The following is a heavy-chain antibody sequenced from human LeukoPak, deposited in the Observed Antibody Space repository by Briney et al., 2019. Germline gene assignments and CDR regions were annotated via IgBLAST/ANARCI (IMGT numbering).Heavy chain of an antibody. V-gene: IGHV1-8*03. CDR2: MNPNSGNT. CDR3: ARSNGDSSGSDY. Sequence: ASVKVSCKASGYTFTNYDINWVRQATGQGLEWMGWMNPNSGNTGYAQKFQGRVTITRNTSISTAYMELSSLRSEDTAVYYCARSNGDSSGSDYWGQGTLVTVSS. CDR1: GYTFTNYD. J-gene: IGHJ4*02. D-gene: IGHD6-19*01.